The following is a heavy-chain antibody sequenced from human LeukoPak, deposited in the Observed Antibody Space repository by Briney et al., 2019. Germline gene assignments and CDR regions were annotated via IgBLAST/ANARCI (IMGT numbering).Heavy chain of an antibody. CDR3: ARDLAAVAGTHFDY. CDR2: IYHSGST. V-gene: IGHV4-4*02. J-gene: IGHJ4*02. CDR1: GGSISSSNW. D-gene: IGHD6-19*01. Sequence: PSETLSLTCAVSGGSISSSNWWSWVRQPPGKGLEWIGSIYHSGSTYYNPSLKSRVTISVDTSKNQFSLKLSSVTAADTAVYYCARDLAAVAGTHFDYWGQGTLVTVSS.